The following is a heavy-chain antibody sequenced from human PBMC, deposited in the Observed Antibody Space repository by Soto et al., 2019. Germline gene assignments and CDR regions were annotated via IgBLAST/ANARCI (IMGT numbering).Heavy chain of an antibody. Sequence: GGSLRLSCAASGFTVSSHYMTWVRQAPGKGLQWVSVIYTGGSTYYADSVKGRFTISRDNSKNTLYLQMNSLRAEDTAVYYCARDRYSYGYYYGTDVWGQGTTVTVSS. CDR1: GFTVSSHY. D-gene: IGHD5-18*01. CDR3: ARDRYSYGYYYGTDV. V-gene: IGHV3-66*01. J-gene: IGHJ6*02. CDR2: IYTGGST.